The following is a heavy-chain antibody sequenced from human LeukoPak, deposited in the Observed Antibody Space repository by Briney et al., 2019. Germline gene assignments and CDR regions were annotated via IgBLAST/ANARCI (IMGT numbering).Heavy chain of an antibody. CDR2: ISGSGGST. V-gene: IGHV3-23*01. Sequence: GGSLRLSCAASGFTFSDYYMTWIRQAPGKGLEWVSAISGSGGSTYYADSVKGRFTISRDNSKNTLYLQMNSLRAEDTAAYYCAKDKPRGLFWFDPWGQGTLVTVSS. J-gene: IGHJ5*02. CDR1: GFTFSDYY. CDR3: AKDKPRGLFWFDP. D-gene: IGHD3-10*01.